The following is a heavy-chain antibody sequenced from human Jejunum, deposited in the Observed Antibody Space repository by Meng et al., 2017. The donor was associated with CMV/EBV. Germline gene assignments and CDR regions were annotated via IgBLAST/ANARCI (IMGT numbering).Heavy chain of an antibody. Sequence: RPGTGRGLEWVSTIGPAGDTYYPGSVKGRFTLSTENPKISFYLQKNSPRAGDTAVYFCARPTTGVYDSWGQGTLVTVSS. CDR3: ARPTTGVYDS. D-gene: IGHD4-11*01. J-gene: IGHJ4*02. CDR2: IGPAGDT. V-gene: IGHV3-13*01.